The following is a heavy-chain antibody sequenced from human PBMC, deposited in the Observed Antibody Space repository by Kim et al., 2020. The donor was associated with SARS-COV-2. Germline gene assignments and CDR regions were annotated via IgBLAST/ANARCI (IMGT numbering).Heavy chain of an antibody. J-gene: IGHJ4*02. CDR1: GGSFSGYY. Sequence: SETLSLTCAVYGGSFSGYYWSWIRQPPGKGLEWIGEINHSGSTNYNPSLKSRVTISVDTSKNQFSLKLSSVTAADTAVYYCARVKDSSGWCIDYWGQGTLDTVSS. V-gene: IGHV4-34*01. D-gene: IGHD6-19*01. CDR2: INHSGST. CDR3: ARVKDSSGWCIDY.